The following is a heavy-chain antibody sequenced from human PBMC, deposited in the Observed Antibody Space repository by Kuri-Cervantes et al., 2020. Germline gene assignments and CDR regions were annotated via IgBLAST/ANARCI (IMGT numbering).Heavy chain of an antibody. Sequence: GGSLRLSCAASGFTFGSYGMHWVRQAPGKGLEWVAFIRYDGSNKYYADSVKGRFTISRDNSKNTLYLQMNSLRVEDTAVYYCANGFMGGPLGIFDSWGQGTLVTVSS. CDR2: IRYDGSNK. CDR3: ANGFMGGPLGIFDS. D-gene: IGHD3-16*01. V-gene: IGHV3-30*02. CDR1: GFTFGSYG. J-gene: IGHJ4*02.